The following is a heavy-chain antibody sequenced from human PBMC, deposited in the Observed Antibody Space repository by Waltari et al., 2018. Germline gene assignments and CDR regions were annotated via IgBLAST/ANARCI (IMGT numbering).Heavy chain of an antibody. CDR1: GGTFSSYA. Sequence: QVQLVQSGAEVKKPGSSVKVSCKASGGTFSSYAISWVRQAPGQGLEWMGRIIPIFGTANYAQKFQGRVTITADKSTSTAYMELSSLRSEDTAVYYCARGNAGKQWLGSNWFDPWGQGTLVTVSS. V-gene: IGHV1-69*08. D-gene: IGHD6-19*01. CDR3: ARGNAGKQWLGSNWFDP. CDR2: IIPIFGTA. J-gene: IGHJ5*02.